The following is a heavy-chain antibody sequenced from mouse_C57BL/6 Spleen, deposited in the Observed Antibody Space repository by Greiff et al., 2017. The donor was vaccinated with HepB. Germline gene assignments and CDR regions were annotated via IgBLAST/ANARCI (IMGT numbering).Heavy chain of an antibody. J-gene: IGHJ1*03. D-gene: IGHD1-1*01. V-gene: IGHV10-3*01. CDR2: IRSKSSNYAT. Sequence: EVQLVESGGGLVQPKGSLKLSCAASGFTFNTYAMHWVRQAPGKGLEWVARIRSKSSNYATYYADSVKDRFTISRDGSQSMLYLQMNNLKTDDTAMYYCVRGYYGSSYWYFDVWGTGTTVTVSS. CDR3: VRGYYGSSYWYFDV. CDR1: GFTFNTYA.